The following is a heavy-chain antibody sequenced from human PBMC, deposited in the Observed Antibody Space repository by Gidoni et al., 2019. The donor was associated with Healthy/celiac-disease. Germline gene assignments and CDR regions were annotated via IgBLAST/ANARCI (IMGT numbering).Heavy chain of an antibody. CDR2: ISGSGGST. J-gene: IGHJ4*02. V-gene: IGHV3-23*01. D-gene: IGHD5-12*01. CDR3: AKGVVEMATIIPGDY. Sequence: EVQLLESGGGLVQPGGSLRLSCSASGFTFSSYAMGWVRQAPGKGREWVSAISGSGGSTYYADSVKGRFTISRDNSKNTLYLQMNSLRAEDTAVYYCAKGVVEMATIIPGDYWGQGTLVTVSS. CDR1: GFTFSSYA.